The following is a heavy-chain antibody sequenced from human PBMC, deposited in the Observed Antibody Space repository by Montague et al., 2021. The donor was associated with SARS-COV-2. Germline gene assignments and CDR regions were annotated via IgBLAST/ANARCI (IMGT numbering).Heavy chain of an antibody. V-gene: IGHV4-59*01. CDR1: GGSISSYY. CDR3: ARGRDQQGWLDP. Sequence: SETLSLTCTVSGGSISSYYWSWIRQPPGKGLEWIGYMSYSGTTNYNPSLRSRLTMSIDTSKDQLSLKLSSLTAADAAVYYCARGRDQQGWLDPWGQGTLVTVSS. CDR2: MSYSGTT. J-gene: IGHJ5*02.